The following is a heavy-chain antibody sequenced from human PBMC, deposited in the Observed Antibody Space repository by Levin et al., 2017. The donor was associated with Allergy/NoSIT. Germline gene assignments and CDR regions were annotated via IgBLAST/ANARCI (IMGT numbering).Heavy chain of an antibody. D-gene: IGHD1-7*01. CDR3: ARDEGTTSDAFDI. J-gene: IGHJ3*02. CDR2: ISSSSSYI. CDR1: GFTFSSYS. V-gene: IGHV3-21*01. Sequence: LSLTCAASGFTFSSYSMNWVRQAPGKGLEWVSSISSSSSYIYYADSVKGRFTISRDNAKNSLYLQMNSLRAEDTAVYYCARDEGTTSDAFDIWGQGTMVTVSS.